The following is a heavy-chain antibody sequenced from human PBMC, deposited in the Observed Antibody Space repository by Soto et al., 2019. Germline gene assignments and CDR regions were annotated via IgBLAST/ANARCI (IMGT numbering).Heavy chain of an antibody. Sequence: PSETLSLTCTVSGGSISSGGYYWSWIRQHPGKGLEWIGYIYYSGSTYYNPSLRSRVTISVDTSKNQFSLKLSSVTAADTAVYYCAREKIRSSTVDPWGQGTMVTVYS. CDR2: IYYSGST. J-gene: IGHJ5*02. CDR3: AREKIRSSTVDP. V-gene: IGHV4-31*03. D-gene: IGHD2-2*01. CDR1: GGSISSGGYY.